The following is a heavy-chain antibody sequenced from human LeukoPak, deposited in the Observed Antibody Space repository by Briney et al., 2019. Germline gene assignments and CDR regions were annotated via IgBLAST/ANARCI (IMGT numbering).Heavy chain of an antibody. J-gene: IGHJ1*01. CDR2: INHSGST. D-gene: IGHD6-6*01. Sequence: SETLSLTCAVYGGSFSGYYWSWLRQPPGKGLEWIGEINHSGSTNYNPSLKSRVTISVDTSKNQFSLKLSSVTAADTAVYYCARAIAARLKYFQHWGQGTLVTVSS. CDR3: ARAIAARLKYFQH. V-gene: IGHV4-34*01. CDR1: GGSFSGYY.